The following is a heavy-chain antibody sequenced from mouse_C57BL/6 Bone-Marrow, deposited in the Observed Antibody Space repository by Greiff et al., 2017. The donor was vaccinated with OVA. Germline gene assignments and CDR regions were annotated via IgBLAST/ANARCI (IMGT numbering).Heavy chain of an antibody. Sequence: VQLQQPGAELVKPGASVKLSCKASGYTFTSYWMHWVKQRPGQGLEWIGMIHPNSGSTNYNEKFKSKATLTVDKSSSTAYMQLSSLTSEDSAVYYCARFGGLRHYAMDYWGQGTSVTVSS. J-gene: IGHJ4*01. V-gene: IGHV1-64*01. CDR1: GYTFTSYW. D-gene: IGHD2-4*01. CDR3: ARFGGLRHYAMDY. CDR2: IHPNSGST.